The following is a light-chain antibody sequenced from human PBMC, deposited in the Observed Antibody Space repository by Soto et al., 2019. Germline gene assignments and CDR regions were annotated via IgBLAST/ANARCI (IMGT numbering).Light chain of an antibody. V-gene: IGKV1-17*01. CDR3: PHLNGYPRT. J-gene: IGKJ1*01. Sequence: DIQMTQSPSSLSASVGDRVTISCRASQGVRSDLAWFQQKPGKAPKRLIYGASHLKSGVPSRFSGRGFETESTLTISSLQPEDFATYYCPHLNGYPRTFGRGTKVEFK. CDR1: QGVRSD. CDR2: GAS.